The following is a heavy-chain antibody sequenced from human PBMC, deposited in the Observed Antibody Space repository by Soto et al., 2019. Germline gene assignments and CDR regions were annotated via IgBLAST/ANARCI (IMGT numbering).Heavy chain of an antibody. D-gene: IGHD3-10*01. J-gene: IGHJ6*02. CDR2: IWYDGSNK. CDR3: ARERRITMVRGVRAGMDV. CDR1: GFTFSSYG. V-gene: IGHV3-33*01. Sequence: PGGSLRLSCAASGFTFSSYGMHWVRQAPGKGLEWVAVIWYDGSNKYYADSVKGRFTISRDISKNTLYLQMNSLRAEDTAVYYRARERRITMVRGVRAGMDVWGQGTTVTVSS.